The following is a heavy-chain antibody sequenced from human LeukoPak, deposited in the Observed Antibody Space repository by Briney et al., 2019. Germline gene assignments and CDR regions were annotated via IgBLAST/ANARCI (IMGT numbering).Heavy chain of an antibody. J-gene: IGHJ4*02. CDR2: INPDGSRT. CDR3: ASDPPGDYGLGF. D-gene: IGHD4-17*01. V-gene: IGHV3-74*01. CDR1: GFTFSSNW. Sequence: PGGSLRLSCAASGFTFSSNWMRWVRQGPGKGLVWVSRINPDGSRTDYAESVKGRFTISRDNSNNTLYLQMNRLRVKDTAVYYCASDPPGDYGLGFWGQGTLVTVSS.